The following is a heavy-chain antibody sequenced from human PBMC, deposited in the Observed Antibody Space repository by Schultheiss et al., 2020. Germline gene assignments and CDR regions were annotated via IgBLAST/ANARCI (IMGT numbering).Heavy chain of an antibody. CDR2: IYYSGST. CDR3: ASLDSSGWYEVGWFDP. J-gene: IGHJ5*02. D-gene: IGHD6-19*01. CDR1: GGSISSSNW. V-gene: IGHV4-39*01. Sequence: SQTLSLTCAVSGGSISSSNWWSWVRQPPGKGLEWIGSIYYSGSTYYNPSLKSRVTISVDTSKNQFSLKLSSVTAADTAVYYCASLDSSGWYEVGWFDPWGQGTLVTVSS.